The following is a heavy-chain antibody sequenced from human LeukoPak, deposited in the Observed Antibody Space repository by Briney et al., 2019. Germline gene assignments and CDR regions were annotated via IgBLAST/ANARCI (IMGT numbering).Heavy chain of an antibody. J-gene: IGHJ5*02. CDR1: GYTFTGYY. D-gene: IGHD2-15*01. CDR2: INPNSGGT. CDR3: ARAKDIVVVVAATPRRGWFDP. Sequence: GASVKVSCKASGYTFTGYYMHWVRQAPGQGLEWMGWINPNSGGTNYAQKFQGRVTMTRDTSISTAYMELSRLRSDDTAVYYCARAKDIVVVVAATPRRGWFDPWGQGTLVTVSS. V-gene: IGHV1-2*02.